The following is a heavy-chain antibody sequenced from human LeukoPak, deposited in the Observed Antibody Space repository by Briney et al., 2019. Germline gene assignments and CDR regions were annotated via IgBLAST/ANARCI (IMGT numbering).Heavy chain of an antibody. CDR2: ISYDGSNK. J-gene: IGHJ4*02. CDR3: ARDTVAGMDY. Sequence: LPGGSLRLSCAASGFTFSSYAMHWVRQAPGKGLEWVAVISYDGSNKYYADSVKGRFTISRDNSKNTLYLQMNSLRAEDTAVYYCARDTVAGMDYWGQGTLVTVSS. CDR1: GFTFSSYA. D-gene: IGHD6-19*01. V-gene: IGHV3-30-3*01.